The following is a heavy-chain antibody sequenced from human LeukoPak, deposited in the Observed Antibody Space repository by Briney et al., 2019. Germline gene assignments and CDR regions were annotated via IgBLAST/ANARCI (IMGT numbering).Heavy chain of an antibody. CDR3: ARDAHGDYGTDY. CDR2: ISSSSNYI. J-gene: IGHJ4*02. D-gene: IGHD4-17*01. CDR1: GITFSGYT. V-gene: IGHV3-21*01. Sequence: PGGSLRLSCAASGITFSGYTMNWVRQAPGKGLEWVSSISSSSNYIDYADSVKGRFTISRDNAENSLYLQMNSLRAEDTAVYYCARDAHGDYGTDYWGQGTLVTVSS.